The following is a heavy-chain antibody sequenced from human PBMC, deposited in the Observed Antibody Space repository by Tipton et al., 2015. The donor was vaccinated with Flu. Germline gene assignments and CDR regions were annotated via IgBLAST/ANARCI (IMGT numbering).Heavy chain of an antibody. J-gene: IGHJ4*02. CDR2: ISGSGGST. D-gene: IGHD3-10*01. CDR3: AKGAVDYYGALDY. CDR1: GFTFSSYA. V-gene: IGHV3-23*01. Sequence: SLRLSCAASGFTFSSYAMSWVRQAPGKGLEWVSAISGSGGSTYYAGSVKGRFTISRDNSKNTLYLQMNSLRAEDTAVYYCAKGAVDYYGALDYWGQGTLVTVSS.